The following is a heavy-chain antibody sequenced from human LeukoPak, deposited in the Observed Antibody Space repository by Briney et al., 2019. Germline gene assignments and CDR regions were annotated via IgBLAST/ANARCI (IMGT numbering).Heavy chain of an antibody. D-gene: IGHD1-26*01. J-gene: IGHJ4*02. Sequence: GASVKVSCKVSGYTLTELSMHWVRQAPGQGLEWMGWISAYNGNTNYAQKLQGRVTMTTDTSTSTAYMELRSLRSDDTAVYYCARDIVGATPIDYWGQGTLVTVSS. CDR1: GYTLTELS. CDR2: ISAYNGNT. CDR3: ARDIVGATPIDY. V-gene: IGHV1-18*01.